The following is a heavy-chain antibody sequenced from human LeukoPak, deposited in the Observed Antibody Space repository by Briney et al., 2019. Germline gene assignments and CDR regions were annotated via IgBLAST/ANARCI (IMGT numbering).Heavy chain of an antibody. CDR2: IGRGGDTT. CDR3: ARNGDY. Sequence: GASLRLSCAASGFTFCSYAMSWVRQAPGKGLEWVSSIGRGGDTTYYADSVKGRFTISRDNSKNTLYLQMNSLRAEDTAVYYCARNGDYWGQGTLVTVSS. D-gene: IGHD2-8*01. CDR1: GFTFCSYA. J-gene: IGHJ4*02. V-gene: IGHV3-23*01.